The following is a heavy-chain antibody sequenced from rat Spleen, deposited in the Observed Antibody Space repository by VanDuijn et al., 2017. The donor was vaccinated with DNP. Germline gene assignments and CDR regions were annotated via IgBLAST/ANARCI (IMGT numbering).Heavy chain of an antibody. Sequence: QVQLQQSGAELAKPGSSVKISCTASGYTFTSYYIGWIKQTTGQGLEYIGYINTGSGGTNYNEKFKGKATLTGGKSSSTAFMQLSSLTPDDSAVYYCARRRLPYWYFDFWGPGTMVTVSS. J-gene: IGHJ1*01. CDR2: INTGSGGT. V-gene: IGHV1-43*01. CDR3: ARRRLPYWYFDF. CDR1: GYTFTSYY. D-gene: IGHD1-4*01.